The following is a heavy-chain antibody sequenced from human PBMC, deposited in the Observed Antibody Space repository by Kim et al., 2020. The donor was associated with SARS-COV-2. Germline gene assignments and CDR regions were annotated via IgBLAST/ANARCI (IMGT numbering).Heavy chain of an antibody. V-gene: IGHV3-30*01. Sequence: YADSVKGRFTISRDNSKNTLYLQMNSLRAEDTAVYYCARGGVRGLGPADYWGQGTLVTVSS. CDR3: ARGGVRGLGPADY. D-gene: IGHD3-10*01. J-gene: IGHJ4*02.